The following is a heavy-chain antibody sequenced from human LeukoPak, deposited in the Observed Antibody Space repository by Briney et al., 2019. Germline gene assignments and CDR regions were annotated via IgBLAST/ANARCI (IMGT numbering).Heavy chain of an antibody. D-gene: IGHD1-26*01. CDR1: GCSFTFYW. V-gene: IGHV5-51*01. CDR2: IYPGDSDT. Sequence: GESLKISCKSSGCSFTFYWIGWVRQMPGKGLEWMGIIYPGDSDTRYSPSFQGQVTISADKSISTAYLQWSSLKASDSAMYYCARVRAVGALDDAFDIWGQGTMVTVSS. CDR3: ARVRAVGALDDAFDI. J-gene: IGHJ3*02.